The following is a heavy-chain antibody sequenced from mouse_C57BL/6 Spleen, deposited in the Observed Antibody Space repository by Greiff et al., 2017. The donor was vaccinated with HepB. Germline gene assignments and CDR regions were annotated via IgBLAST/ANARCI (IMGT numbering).Heavy chain of an antibody. V-gene: IGHV1-55*01. CDR1: GYTFTSYW. D-gene: IGHD4-1*01. CDR2: IYPGSGST. CDR3: ARIPHPNWDKIDY. Sequence: QVHVKQSGAELVKPGASVKMSCKASGYTFTSYWITWVKQRPGQGLEWIGDIYPGSGSTNYNEKFKSKATLTVDTSSSTAYMQLSSLTSEDSAVYYCARIPHPNWDKIDYWGQGTTLTVSS. J-gene: IGHJ2*01.